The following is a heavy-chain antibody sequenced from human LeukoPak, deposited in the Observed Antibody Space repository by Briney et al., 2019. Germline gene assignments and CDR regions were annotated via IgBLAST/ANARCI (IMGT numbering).Heavy chain of an antibody. Sequence: PGGSLRLSCAASGFTFSNAWMSWVRQAPGKGLEWVGRIKSKTDGGTTDYAAPVKGRFTISRDDSKNTLYPQMNSLKTEDTAVYYCTTDLHYDILTVYYCGMDVWGKGTTVTVSS. CDR3: TTDLHYDILTVYYCGMDV. CDR2: IKSKTDGGTT. D-gene: IGHD3-9*01. CDR1: GFTFSNAW. J-gene: IGHJ6*04. V-gene: IGHV3-15*01.